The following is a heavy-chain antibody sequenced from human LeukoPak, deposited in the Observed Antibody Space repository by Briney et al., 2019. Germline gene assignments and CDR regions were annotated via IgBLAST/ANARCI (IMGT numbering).Heavy chain of an antibody. CDR3: VRDGDAYNFDF. CDR2: IKYDGSYT. CDR1: GFPFSGYS. D-gene: IGHD5-24*01. Sequence: PGGSLRLSCVTSGFPFSGYSMSWVRQAPGKGLEWVSRIKYDGSYTNYADSVKGRFTISRDNARNTLSLHMISLRAEDTAVYFCVRDGDAYNFDFWGQGVLVTVSS. J-gene: IGHJ4*02. V-gene: IGHV3-74*01.